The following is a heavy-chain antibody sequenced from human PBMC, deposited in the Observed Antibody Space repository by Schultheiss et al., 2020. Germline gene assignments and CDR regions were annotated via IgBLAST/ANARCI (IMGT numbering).Heavy chain of an antibody. CDR1: GGSFSGYY. CDR2: IYYSGST. Sequence: SQTLSLTSAVYGGSFSGYYWSWIRQPAGKGLEWIGYIYYSGSTYYNPSLKSRVTISVDTSKNQFSLKLSSVTAADTAVYYCARGPDLTGTPSGYYYYGMDVWGQGTTVTVSS. V-gene: IGHV4-34*09. D-gene: IGHD1-7*01. J-gene: IGHJ6*02. CDR3: ARGPDLTGTPSGYYYYGMDV.